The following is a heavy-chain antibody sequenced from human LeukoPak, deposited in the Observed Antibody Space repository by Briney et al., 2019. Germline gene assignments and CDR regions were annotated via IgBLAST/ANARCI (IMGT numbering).Heavy chain of an antibody. J-gene: IGHJ4*02. CDR3: AREYSNAHLDY. CDR2: ISSSSSYI. V-gene: IGHV3-21*01. Sequence: GGSLRLSCAASGFIVSSNYMSWVRQAPGKGLEWVSSISSSSSYIYYADSVKGRFTISRDNAKNSLYLQMNSQRAEDTAVYYCAREYSNAHLDYWGQGTLVTVSS. D-gene: IGHD4-11*01. CDR1: GFIVSSNY.